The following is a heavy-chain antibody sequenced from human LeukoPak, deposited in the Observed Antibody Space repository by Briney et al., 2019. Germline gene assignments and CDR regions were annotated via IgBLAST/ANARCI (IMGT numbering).Heavy chain of an antibody. J-gene: IGHJ4*02. CDR1: GGSFSGYY. CDR3: AGYSSGYYGGPPL. Sequence: PSETLSLTCAVYGGSFSGYYWSWIRQPPGKGLEWIGEINHSGSTNYNPSLKSRVTISVDTSKNQFSLKLSSVTAADTAVYYCAGYSSGYYGGPPLWGQGTLVTVSS. V-gene: IGHV4-34*01. D-gene: IGHD3-22*01. CDR2: INHSGST.